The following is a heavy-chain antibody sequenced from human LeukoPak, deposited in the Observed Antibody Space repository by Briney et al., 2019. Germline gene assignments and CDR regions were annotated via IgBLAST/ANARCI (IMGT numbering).Heavy chain of an antibody. CDR1: GFTVSRNY. J-gene: IGHJ4*02. V-gene: IGHV3-66*01. CDR2: IYSGGST. D-gene: IGHD3-22*01. Sequence: GGSLRLSCAASGFTVSRNYMSWVRQAPGKGLEWVSVIYSGGSTYYADSVKGRFTISRDNSKNTLYLQMNSLRAEDTAVYYCANNYNYYDSSGYYSPRDYWGQGTLVTVSS. CDR3: ANNYNYYDSSGYYSPRDY.